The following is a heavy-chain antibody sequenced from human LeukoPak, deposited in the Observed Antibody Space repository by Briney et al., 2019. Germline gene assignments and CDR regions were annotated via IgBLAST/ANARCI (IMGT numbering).Heavy chain of an antibody. D-gene: IGHD1-26*01. Sequence: ASVTVSCKASGYTFTDYYMHWVRQAPGQGLEWMGWINPNSGGTNYAQKFQGRVTMTRDTSISTAYMELSRLRSDDTAVYYCAREAGATDAFDIWGQGTMVTVFS. CDR1: GYTFTDYY. CDR2: INPNSGGT. V-gene: IGHV1-2*02. CDR3: AREAGATDAFDI. J-gene: IGHJ3*02.